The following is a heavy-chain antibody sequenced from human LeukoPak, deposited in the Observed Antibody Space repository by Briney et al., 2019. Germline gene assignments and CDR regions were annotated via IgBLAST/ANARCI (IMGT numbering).Heavy chain of an antibody. CDR1: GGSFSGYY. Sequence: PSETLSLTCAVYGGSFSGYYWSWIRQPPGKGLEWIGEINHSGSTNYNPSLKSRVTISVDTSKNQFSLKLSSVTAADTAVYYCARKARVLRGYSYGGSYYYYYYMDVWGKGTTVTVSS. D-gene: IGHD5-18*01. CDR3: ARKARVLRGYSYGGSYYYYYYMDV. V-gene: IGHV4-34*01. J-gene: IGHJ6*03. CDR2: INHSGST.